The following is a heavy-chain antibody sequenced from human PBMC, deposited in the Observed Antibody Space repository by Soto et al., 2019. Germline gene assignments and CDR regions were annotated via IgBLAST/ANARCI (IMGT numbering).Heavy chain of an antibody. Sequence: EVQLLESGGGLVQPGGSLRLSCAASGFTFSSYAMSWVRQAPGKGLEWVSAISGSGGSTYYADSVKGRFTISRDNSKHTRYRQMNSLRAEDTAVYYCAKFGSRDIVVVVAATPLDYWGQGTLVTVSS. CDR1: GFTFSSYA. J-gene: IGHJ4*02. CDR3: AKFGSRDIVVVVAATPLDY. D-gene: IGHD2-15*01. CDR2: ISGSGGST. V-gene: IGHV3-23*01.